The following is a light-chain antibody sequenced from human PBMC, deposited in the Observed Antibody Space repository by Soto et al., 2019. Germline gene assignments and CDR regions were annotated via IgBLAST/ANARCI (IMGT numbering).Light chain of an antibody. Sequence: QSVLTQSPSASASLGASVKLTCTLSSGHSSYAIAWHQQQPEKGPRYLMKLNSDGSHNKGDGIPDRFSGSSSGSERYLTISGLQSEDEADYYCQTWGSGIRVVFGGGTKVTVL. J-gene: IGLJ2*01. V-gene: IGLV4-69*01. CDR1: SGHSSYA. CDR2: LNSDGSH. CDR3: QTWGSGIRVV.